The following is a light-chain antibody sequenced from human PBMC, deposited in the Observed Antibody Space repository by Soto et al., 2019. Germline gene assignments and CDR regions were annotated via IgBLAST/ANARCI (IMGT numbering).Light chain of an antibody. CDR1: QRMSSNY. V-gene: IGKV3-20*01. CDR3: QQYGTVPPRYT. Sequence: ELVLTQSPGTLSLSPGERATLSCRASQRMSSNYLAWYQQKPGQSPRLLIYRTSSRATGIPDRFSGSGSGTDFTLTISGREPEDSAVYYCQQYGTVPPRYTFGQGTKLEIK. CDR2: RTS. J-gene: IGKJ2*01.